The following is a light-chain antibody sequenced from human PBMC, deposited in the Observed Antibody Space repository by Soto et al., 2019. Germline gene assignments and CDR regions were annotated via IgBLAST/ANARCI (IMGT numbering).Light chain of an antibody. CDR1: SSDVGGYNY. CDR3: SAGRNNFVV. J-gene: IGLJ2*01. CDR2: DVS. Sequence: QSALAHPPSASGSPGQSVTIACTGTSSDVGGYNYVSWYQQHPGKAPKLMIFDVSGRPSGFPDRFSGSKSGNTASLTVSGLQADDAAHYYCSAGRNNFVVCGGGTKLTVL. V-gene: IGLV2-8*01.